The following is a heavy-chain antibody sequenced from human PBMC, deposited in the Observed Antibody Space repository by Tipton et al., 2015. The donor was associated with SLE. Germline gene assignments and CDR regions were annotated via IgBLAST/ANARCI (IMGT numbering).Heavy chain of an antibody. D-gene: IGHD2-15*01. CDR2: ISLDGSNK. CDR1: GFSFSGYA. V-gene: IGHV3-30*04. CDR3: ASALLDYFDY. Sequence: SLRLSCAASGFSFSGYAMHWVRQAPGKGLEWVAVISLDGSNKYYADSVKGRFTISRDNSKNTLYLQMNSLRAEDTAVYYCASALLDYFDYWGQGTLVTVSS. J-gene: IGHJ4*02.